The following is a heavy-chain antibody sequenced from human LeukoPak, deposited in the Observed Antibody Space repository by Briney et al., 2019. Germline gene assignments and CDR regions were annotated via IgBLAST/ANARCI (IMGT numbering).Heavy chain of an antibody. J-gene: IGHJ4*02. D-gene: IGHD3-10*01. CDR3: ARHRTTMVRGVITNFDY. CDR2: IYYSGST. V-gene: IGHV4-39*01. CDR1: GGSISSSSYY. Sequence: SETLSLTCTVSGGSISSSSYYWGWIRQPPGKGLEWIGSIYYSGSTYYNPSLKSRVTISVDTSKNQFSLKLSSVTAADTAVYYCARHRTTMVRGVITNFDYWGQGNLVTVSS.